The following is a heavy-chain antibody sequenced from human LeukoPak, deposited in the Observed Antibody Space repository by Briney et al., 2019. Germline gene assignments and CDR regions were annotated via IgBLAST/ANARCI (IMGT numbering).Heavy chain of an antibody. V-gene: IGHV3-74*03. CDR1: GFTFSSFW. D-gene: IGHD3-9*01. CDR3: ARPRNDILSGFHYYYGLDV. CDR2: VNSDGRST. J-gene: IGHJ6*02. Sequence: GRSLRLSCAASGFTFSSFWMHWVRQAPGQGLVWVSRVNSDGRSTTYADSVKGRFTISRDNARNTLYLQMNSLRAEDTAVYYCARPRNDILSGFHYYYGLDVWGQGTTVTVSS.